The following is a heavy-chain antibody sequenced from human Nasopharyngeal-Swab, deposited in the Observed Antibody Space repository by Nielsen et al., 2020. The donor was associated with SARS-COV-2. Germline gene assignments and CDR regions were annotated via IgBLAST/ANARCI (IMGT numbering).Heavy chain of an antibody. CDR2: IKQDGSEM. D-gene: IGHD5-24*01. V-gene: IGHV3-7*01. CDR1: GFIFSTYW. CDR3: AREGRDGFDY. Sequence: GGSLSLSCAASGFIFSTYWMPWFRQAPGKGLEWVANIKQDGSEMYYVDSVKGRFTISRDNAKNSLYLQMNSLRVEDTAVYNCAREGRDGFDYWGQGTLVTVSS. J-gene: IGHJ4*02.